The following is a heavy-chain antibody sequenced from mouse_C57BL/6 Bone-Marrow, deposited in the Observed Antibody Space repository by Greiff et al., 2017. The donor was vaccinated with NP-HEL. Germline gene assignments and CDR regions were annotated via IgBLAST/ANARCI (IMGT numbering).Heavy chain of an antibody. D-gene: IGHD2-4*01. Sequence: VKLMESGAELVRPGTSVKVSCKASGYAFTNYLIEWVKQRPGQGLEWIGVINPGSGGTNYNEKFKGKATLTADKSSSTAYMQLSSLTSEDSAFYFCARGGIYYDYAWFAYWGQGTLVTVSA. CDR3: ARGGIYYDYAWFAY. J-gene: IGHJ3*01. CDR1: GYAFTNYL. CDR2: INPGSGGT. V-gene: IGHV1-54*01.